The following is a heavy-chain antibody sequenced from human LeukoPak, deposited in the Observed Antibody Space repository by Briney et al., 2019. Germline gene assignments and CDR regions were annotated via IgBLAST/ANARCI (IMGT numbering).Heavy chain of an antibody. CDR1: GGSISSYY. V-gene: IGHV4-59*01. D-gene: IGHD3-22*01. J-gene: IGHJ4*02. Sequence: SETLSLTCTVSGGSISSYYWSWIRQPPGKGLEWIGYIYYSGSTNYNPSLKSRVTISVDTSKNQFSLKLSSVTAADTAVYYCARGTYYYDSSGYSLFDCWGQGTLVTVSS. CDR2: IYYSGST. CDR3: ARGTYYYDSSGYSLFDC.